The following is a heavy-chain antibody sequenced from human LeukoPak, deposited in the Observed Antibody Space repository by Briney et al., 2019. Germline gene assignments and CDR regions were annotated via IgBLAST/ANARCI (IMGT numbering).Heavy chain of an antibody. V-gene: IGHV1-24*01. J-gene: IGHJ4*02. CDR1: GYTLTELS. Sequence: ASVKVSCKVSGYTLTELSMHWVRQAPGKGLEWMGGFDPEDGETIYAQKFQGRVTMTEDTSTDTAYMDLSSLRSEDTVFFKQTTAYEILTGLDYWGQGTLVTVSS. D-gene: IGHD3-9*01. CDR3: TTAYEILTGLDY. CDR2: FDPEDGET.